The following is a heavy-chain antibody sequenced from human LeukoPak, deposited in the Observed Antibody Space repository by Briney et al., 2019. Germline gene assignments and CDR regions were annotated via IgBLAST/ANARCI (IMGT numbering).Heavy chain of an antibody. CDR1: GFTFSSQG. CDR3: ANSPGGWGHDY. J-gene: IGHJ4*02. V-gene: IGHV3-23*01. CDR2: ISSNRRDT. Sequence: GSLRLSCAASGFTFSSQGMSWVRPAPGKGLEWVSSISSNRRDTYYADSVRGRFTISRDNSENTLYLQMNSLRAEDTAVYYRANSPGGWGHDYWGQGTLVTVSS. D-gene: IGHD6-19*01.